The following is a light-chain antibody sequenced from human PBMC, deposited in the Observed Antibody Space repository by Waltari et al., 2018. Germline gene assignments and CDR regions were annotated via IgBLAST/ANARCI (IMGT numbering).Light chain of an antibody. CDR2: SSR. V-gene: IGLV1-44*01. CDR1: SSNLGLHE. Sequence: QSVLPQPPAVSGPPGQRVSISCSGGSSNLGLHEADWYQQLPGTAPQRLIYSSRQRPSGVPDRFSGFRSGTSASLAISGLQSEDEADYICAAWDDSLNGWVFGGGTKLTVL. CDR3: AAWDDSLNGWV. J-gene: IGLJ3*02.